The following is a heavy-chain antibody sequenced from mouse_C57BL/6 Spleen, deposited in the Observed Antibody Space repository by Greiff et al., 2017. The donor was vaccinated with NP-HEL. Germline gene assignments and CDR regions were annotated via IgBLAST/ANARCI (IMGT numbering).Heavy chain of an antibody. J-gene: IGHJ4*01. CDR2: ILPGSGST. Sequence: QVQLQQSGAELMKPGASVKLSCKATGYTFTGYWIEWVKQRPGHGLEWIGEILPGSGSTNYNEKFKGKATFTADTSSNTAYMQLSSLTTEDSAIYSCEKCPIKRNYAMDYWGQGTSVTVSS. CDR3: EKCPIKRNYAMDY. CDR1: GYTFTGYW. D-gene: IGHD1-3*01. V-gene: IGHV1-9*01.